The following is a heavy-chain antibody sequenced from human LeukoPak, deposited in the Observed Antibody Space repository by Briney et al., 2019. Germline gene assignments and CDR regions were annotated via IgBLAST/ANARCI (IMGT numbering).Heavy chain of an antibody. Sequence: PGGSLRLSCAASGFTFSTYWMSWVRQAPGKGLEWVANINQDESEKYYVDSVKSRFTISRDNAKNSLYLQMNSLRAEDTAVYYCARVRVSSYYGMDIWGQGATVTVSS. CDR1: GFTFSTYW. J-gene: IGHJ6*02. CDR3: ARVRVSSYYGMDI. D-gene: IGHD2/OR15-2a*01. V-gene: IGHV3-7*05. CDR2: INQDESEK.